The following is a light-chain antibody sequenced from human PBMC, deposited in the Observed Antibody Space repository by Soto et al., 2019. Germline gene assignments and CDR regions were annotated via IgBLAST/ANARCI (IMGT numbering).Light chain of an antibody. V-gene: IGLV2-14*01. J-gene: IGLJ7*01. Sequence: QSALTQPASVSGSPGQSITISCTGTGSDIGGYNYVSWYQQHPGKAPKLMIYDVNSRPSGVSNRFSGSKSGNTASLTISGLQADDEADYYCSSYTSSNTPVFGGGTQLTVL. CDR3: SSYTSSNTPV. CDR1: GSDIGGYNY. CDR2: DVN.